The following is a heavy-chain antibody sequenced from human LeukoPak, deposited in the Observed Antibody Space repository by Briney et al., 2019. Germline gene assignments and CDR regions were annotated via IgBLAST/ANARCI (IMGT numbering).Heavy chain of an antibody. CDR2: INHSGST. V-gene: IGHV4-34*01. D-gene: IGHD3-22*01. J-gene: IGHJ5*02. CDR3: ARGHFDSSGSEFGP. CDR1: GGSFSSYY. Sequence: ASETLSLTCAVYGGSFSSYYWSWIRQPPGKGLEWIGEINHSGSTNYNPSLKSRVTISVDTSKNQFSLKLSSVTAADTAAYYCARGHFDSSGSEFGPWGQGTLVTVSS.